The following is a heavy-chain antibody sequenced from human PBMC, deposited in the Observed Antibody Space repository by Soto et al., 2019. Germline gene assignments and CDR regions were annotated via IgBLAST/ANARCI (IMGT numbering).Heavy chain of an antibody. CDR3: ARDQAMAQFDD. Sequence: QVQLVQSGAEVKKPGASVKVSCKASGYTFTSYGISWVRQAPGQGLEWMGWINAYNGNTKHAQKLQGRVTMTTDTATSTAYMELRSLRSYDTAVYYCARDQAMAQFDDWGQGTLVTVSS. J-gene: IGHJ4*02. CDR1: GYTFTSYG. CDR2: INAYNGNT. D-gene: IGHD5-18*01. V-gene: IGHV1-18*01.